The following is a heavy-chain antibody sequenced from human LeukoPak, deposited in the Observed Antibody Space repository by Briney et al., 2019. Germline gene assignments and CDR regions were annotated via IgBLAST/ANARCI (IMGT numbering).Heavy chain of an antibody. CDR3: AVRSDADYYGSGSYSD. D-gene: IGHD3-10*01. V-gene: IGHV1-2*02. Sequence: ASVKVSCKASGYTFTGYYMHWVRQAPGQGLEWMGWINPNSGGTNSAQKFQGRVTMTRDTSISTAYTELSRLRSDDTAVYYCAVRSDADYYGSGSYSDWGQGTLVTVSS. CDR1: GYTFTGYY. J-gene: IGHJ4*02. CDR2: INPNSGGT.